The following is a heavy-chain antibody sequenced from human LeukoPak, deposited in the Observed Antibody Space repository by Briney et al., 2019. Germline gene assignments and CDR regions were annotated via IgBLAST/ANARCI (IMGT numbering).Heavy chain of an antibody. D-gene: IGHD3-16*01. V-gene: IGHV4-39*01. CDR1: GGSISSSSYY. Sequence: SETLSLTCTVSGGSISSSSYYWGWIRQPPGKGLEWIGSIYYSGSTYYNPSLKSRVTISVDTSMNQFSLKLSSVTAADTAVYYCARLGGQVPWFDPWGQGTLVTVSS. CDR2: IYYSGST. J-gene: IGHJ5*02. CDR3: ARLGGQVPWFDP.